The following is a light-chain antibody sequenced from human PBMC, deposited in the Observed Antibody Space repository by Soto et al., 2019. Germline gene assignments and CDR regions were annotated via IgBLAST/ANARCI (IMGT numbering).Light chain of an antibody. CDR3: QQYNNWPRR. CDR2: GAS. CDR1: QSVSSN. Sequence: EIVMTQSPATLSVSPGERATLSCRASQSVSSNLAWYQQKPGQAPRLLIYGASTRATGIPARFSGSGSETEFTLTISSLQSEDFAVYYCQQYNNWPRRFGQGTKVAIK. J-gene: IGKJ1*01. V-gene: IGKV3-15*01.